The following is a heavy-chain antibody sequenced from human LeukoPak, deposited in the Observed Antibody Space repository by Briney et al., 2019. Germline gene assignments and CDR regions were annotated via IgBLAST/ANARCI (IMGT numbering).Heavy chain of an antibody. Sequence: ASVKVSCKASGYTFTGYYMHWVRQAPGQGLEWMGRINPNSGGTNYAQKFQGRVTMTRDTSISTAYMELSRLRSDDTAVYYCARVVAAAGKPLDYWGQGTLVTVSS. CDR2: INPNSGGT. V-gene: IGHV1-2*06. CDR1: GYTFTGYY. D-gene: IGHD6-13*01. J-gene: IGHJ4*02. CDR3: ARVVAAAGKPLDY.